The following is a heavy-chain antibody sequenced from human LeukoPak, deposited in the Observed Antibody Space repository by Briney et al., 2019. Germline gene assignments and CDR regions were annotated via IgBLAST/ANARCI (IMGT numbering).Heavy chain of an antibody. J-gene: IGHJ6*03. Sequence: GGSLRLSCAASGFTFNDYGMSWVRQAPGKGLEWVSGINWNGGRTGYADSMKGRFIISRDNAKNSLYLQMNSLRDEDTAVYYCARGDSSGPDYYYYMDVWGKGTTVTISS. D-gene: IGHD6-19*01. CDR1: GFTFNDYG. CDR3: ARGDSSGPDYYYYMDV. CDR2: INWNGGRT. V-gene: IGHV3-20*04.